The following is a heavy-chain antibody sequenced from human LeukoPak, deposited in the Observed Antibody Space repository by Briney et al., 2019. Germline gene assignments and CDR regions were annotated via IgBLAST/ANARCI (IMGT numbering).Heavy chain of an antibody. CDR3: ARDGIAVAGSYYYMDV. V-gene: IGHV4-4*07. D-gene: IGHD6-19*01. CDR1: GGSISSYY. J-gene: IGHJ6*03. Sequence: SETLSLTYTVSGGSISSYYWSWIRQPAGKGLEWIGRIYTSGSTNYNPSLKSRVTMSVDTSKNQFSLKLSSVTAADTAVYYCARDGIAVAGSYYYMDVWGKGTTVTISS. CDR2: IYTSGST.